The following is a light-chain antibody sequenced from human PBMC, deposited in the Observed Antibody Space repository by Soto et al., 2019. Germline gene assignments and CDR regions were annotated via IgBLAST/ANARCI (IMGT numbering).Light chain of an antibody. CDR2: EVD. V-gene: IGLV2-14*01. Sequence: QSVLTQPASVSGSPGQSITISCTGTSSDVGFYNYVSWYQQQHPGKAPKLMIYEVDNRPSGVSIRFSGSKSGSTASLTISGLLAEDEADYYCSSYAHGSTYVCGTGTKVTVL. CDR3: SSYAHGSTYV. CDR1: SSDVGFYNY. J-gene: IGLJ1*01.